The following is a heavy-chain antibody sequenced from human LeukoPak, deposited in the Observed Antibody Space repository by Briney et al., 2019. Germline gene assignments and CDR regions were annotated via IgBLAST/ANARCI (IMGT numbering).Heavy chain of an antibody. D-gene: IGHD2-15*01. CDR3: ARDCSGGSCYGAFDI. Sequence: SETLSLTCTVSGASIRSGDYYWSWIRQPPGKGLEWIGYIYDSGSTYYNPSLKSRITVSVDTSENRFSLKLSSVTATDTAVYYCARDCSGGSCYGAFDIWGQGTMVTVSS. CDR2: IYDSGST. V-gene: IGHV4-30-4*01. J-gene: IGHJ3*02. CDR1: GASIRSGDYY.